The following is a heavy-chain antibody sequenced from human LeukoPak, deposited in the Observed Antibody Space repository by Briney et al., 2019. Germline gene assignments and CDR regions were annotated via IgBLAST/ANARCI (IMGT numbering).Heavy chain of an antibody. V-gene: IGHV3-53*01. CDR1: GFSVSRNY. CDR2: IHSGGGT. D-gene: IGHD3-10*01. Sequence: PGGSLRLSRAASGFSVSRNYMSWVRQAPGKGLEWVSVIHSGGGTNYADSVKGRFIISRDNSKNTLYLQMNSLRVEDTAVYYCASLGSGRYTYGMDVWGQGTTVTVSS. J-gene: IGHJ6*02. CDR3: ASLGSGRYTYGMDV.